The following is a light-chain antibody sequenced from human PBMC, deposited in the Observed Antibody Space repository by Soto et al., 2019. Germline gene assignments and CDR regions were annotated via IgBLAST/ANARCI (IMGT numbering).Light chain of an antibody. J-gene: IGKJ1*01. V-gene: IGKV3-20*01. CDR3: HMYGTPPPGT. Sequence: EIVLTLSAGTLSLSPGERATLSCRASQGVSSGYLAWYQQQPGRPPRRRIPGASSRATVIAASISGSGAAADYPLTMSRIVAADFAGDYCHMYGTPPPGTFGQGTKVDIK. CDR2: GAS. CDR1: QGVSSGY.